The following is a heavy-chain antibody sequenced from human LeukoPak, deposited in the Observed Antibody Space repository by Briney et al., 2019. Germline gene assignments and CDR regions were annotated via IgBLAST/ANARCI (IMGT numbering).Heavy chain of an antibody. J-gene: IGHJ6*03. Sequence: GGSLRLSCAAPGFTFSSYGMHWVRQAPGKGLEWVAFIRYDGSNKYYADSVKGRFTISRDNSKNTLYLQMNSLRAEDTAVYYCAKEGSDSSGYYYVPLFYYYYMDVWGKGTTVTVSS. CDR1: GFTFSSYG. D-gene: IGHD3-22*01. V-gene: IGHV3-30*02. CDR3: AKEGSDSSGYYYVPLFYYYYMDV. CDR2: IRYDGSNK.